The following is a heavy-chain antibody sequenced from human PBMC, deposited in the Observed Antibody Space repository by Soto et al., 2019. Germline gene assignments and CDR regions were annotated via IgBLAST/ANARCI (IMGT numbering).Heavy chain of an antibody. CDR3: ARASGYSGSYFDY. CDR2: IKQDGSEK. D-gene: IGHD1-26*01. Sequence: GGSLRLSCAASGFTFSSYWMSWVRQAPGKGLEWVANIKQDGSEKYYVDSVKGRFTIARDNAKNSLYLQMNSLRAEDTAVYYCARASGYSGSYFDYWGQGTLVTVSS. V-gene: IGHV3-7*03. J-gene: IGHJ4*02. CDR1: GFTFSSYW.